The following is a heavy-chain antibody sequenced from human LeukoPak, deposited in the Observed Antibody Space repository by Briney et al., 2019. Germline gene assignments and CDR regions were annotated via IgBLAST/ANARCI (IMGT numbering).Heavy chain of an antibody. CDR1: GFTFSSYG. V-gene: IGHV3-23*01. CDR2: IIGSGSST. J-gene: IGHJ4*02. D-gene: IGHD3-22*01. Sequence: GGSLRLSCAASGFTFSSYGMSWVRQAPGKGLQWVSVIIGSGSSTYYADSVKGRFTISRDNANNSLYLQMNSLRAEDTAVYYCARDLYRIVVVPHYFDYWGQGTLVTVSS. CDR3: ARDLYRIVVVPHYFDY.